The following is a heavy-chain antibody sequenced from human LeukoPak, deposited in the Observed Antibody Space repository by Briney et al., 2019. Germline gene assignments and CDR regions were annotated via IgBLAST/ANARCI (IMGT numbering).Heavy chain of an antibody. CDR2: MNPNSGNT. CDR3: ARVSHFFDAFDI. J-gene: IGHJ3*02. Sequence: ASVKVSCKASGYTFTSYDINWVRQATGQGLEWMGWMNPNSGNTGYAQKFQGRVTMTRNTSISTAYMELSSLRSEDTAVYYCARVSHFFDAFDIWGQGTMVTVSS. CDR1: GYTFTSYD. V-gene: IGHV1-8*01.